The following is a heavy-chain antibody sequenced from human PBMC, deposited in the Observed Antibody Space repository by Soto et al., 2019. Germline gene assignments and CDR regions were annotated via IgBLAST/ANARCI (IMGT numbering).Heavy chain of an antibody. CDR3: AREWSAFDI. D-gene: IGHD3-3*01. V-gene: IGHV3-74*01. CDR1: GFTFSNYW. J-gene: IGHJ3*02. Sequence: GGSLRLSCAASGFTFSNYWRHWVRQAPGKGLVWVSDIDTDGNTRYADSVKGRITISRDNAKNTLYLQMNSLRAEDTAVYSCAREWSAFDIWGQGTMVTVSS. CDR2: IDTDGNT.